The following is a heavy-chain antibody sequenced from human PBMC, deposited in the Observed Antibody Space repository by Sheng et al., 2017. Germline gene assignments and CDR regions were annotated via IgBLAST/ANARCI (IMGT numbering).Heavy chain of an antibody. CDR3: ARYSKPYYYYYMDV. CDR2: IYSGGST. CDR1: GFTISSNY. V-gene: IGHV3-53*04. Sequence: EVQLVESGGGLGPAWGVPEDLSCAASGFTISSNYMSWVRQAPGKGWEWVSVIYSGGSTYYADSVKGRFDQSSRHNSKNTLYLQMNSLRAEDTAVYYCARYSKPYYYYYMDVWGKGTTVTVSS. J-gene: IGHJ6*03. D-gene: IGHD4-4*01.